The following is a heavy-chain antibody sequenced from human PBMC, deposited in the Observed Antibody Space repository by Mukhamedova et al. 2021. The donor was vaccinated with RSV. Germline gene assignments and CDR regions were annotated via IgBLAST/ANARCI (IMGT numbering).Heavy chain of an antibody. V-gene: IGHV3-53*01. J-gene: IGHJ4*02. CDR2: IYSDGRT. D-gene: IGHD3-10*01. Sequence: YMSWVRQAPGKGLEWVSIIYSDGRTSYADPVKGRFTISRDNPKNMLYLQMNSLRAEDTAVYYCARGSSITLDWGQGTLVTVSS. CDR1: Y. CDR3: ARGSSITLD.